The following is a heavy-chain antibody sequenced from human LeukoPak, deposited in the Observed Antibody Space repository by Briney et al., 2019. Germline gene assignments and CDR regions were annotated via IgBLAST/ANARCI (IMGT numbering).Heavy chain of an antibody. J-gene: IGHJ3*02. CDR3: AKVVQQWLVWDAFDI. CDR2: ISWNSGSI. Sequence: PGGSLRLSCAASGFTFDDYAMHWVRQAPGKGLEWVSGISWNSGSIGYADSVKGRFTISRDNAKNSLYLQMNSLRAEDMALYYCAKVVQQWLVWDAFDIWGQGTMVTVSS. D-gene: IGHD6-19*01. CDR1: GFTFDDYA. V-gene: IGHV3-9*03.